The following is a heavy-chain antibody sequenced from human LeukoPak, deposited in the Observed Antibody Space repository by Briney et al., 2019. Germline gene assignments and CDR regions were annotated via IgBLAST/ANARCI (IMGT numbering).Heavy chain of an antibody. CDR3: AKVGAAYYDFWSGYYVGDRAFDI. CDR1: GYTFTSYD. V-gene: IGHV1-8*01. Sequence: GASVKVSCKASGYTFTSYDINWVRQATGQGLEWMGWMNPNSGNTGYAQKFQGRVTMTRNTSISTAYMELSSLRSEDTAVYYCAKVGAAYYDFWSGYYVGDRAFDIWGQGTMVTVSS. CDR2: MNPNSGNT. J-gene: IGHJ3*02. D-gene: IGHD3-3*01.